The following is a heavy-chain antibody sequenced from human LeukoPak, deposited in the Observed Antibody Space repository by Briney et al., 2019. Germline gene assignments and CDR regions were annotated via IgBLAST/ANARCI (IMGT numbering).Heavy chain of an antibody. Sequence: GGSLRLSCAASGFTFSNYGMHWVRQAPGKGLEWVAFIRYDGSNKYYADSVKGRFTISRDNSKNTLYLQMNSLRAEDTAVYYCANPLWNWNYGSDAFDIWGQGTMVTVSS. J-gene: IGHJ3*02. CDR1: GFTFSNYG. CDR3: ANPLWNWNYGSDAFDI. CDR2: IRYDGSNK. D-gene: IGHD1-7*01. V-gene: IGHV3-30*02.